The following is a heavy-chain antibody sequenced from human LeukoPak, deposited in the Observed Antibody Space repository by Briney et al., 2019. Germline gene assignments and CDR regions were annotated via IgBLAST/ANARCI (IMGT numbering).Heavy chain of an antibody. J-gene: IGHJ4*02. CDR1: GFIFSNHG. V-gene: IGHV3-30*18. CDR2: ISYDGRKN. CDR3: AKENTNAMDYFDY. D-gene: IGHD1/OR15-1a*01. Sequence: PGGSLRLSCAVSGFIFSNHGMHWVRQAPGKGLEWLSVISYDGRKNYYADSVKGRFTISRDNSKNTLYLQMNRLRADDTALYYCAKENTNAMDYFDYWGQGTLVTVSS.